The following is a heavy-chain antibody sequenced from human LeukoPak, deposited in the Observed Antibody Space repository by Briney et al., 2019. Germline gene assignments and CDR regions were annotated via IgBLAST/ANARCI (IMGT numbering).Heavy chain of an antibody. CDR3: AKDHDNADHYYYVNS. Sequence: RGSLRLSCVASGFSINSYAMSWVRQAPGKGLEWVSGISATGRERHYTDSVKGRFTISRDNSKNTLHLQMSSLRAEDTALYFCAKDHDNADHYYYVNSWGQGTLVTVSS. CDR2: ISATGRER. CDR1: GFSINSYA. J-gene: IGHJ4*02. D-gene: IGHD1-14*01. V-gene: IGHV3-23*01.